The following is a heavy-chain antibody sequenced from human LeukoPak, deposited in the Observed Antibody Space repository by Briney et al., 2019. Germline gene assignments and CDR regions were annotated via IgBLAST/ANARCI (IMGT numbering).Heavy chain of an antibody. CDR1: GFRFDDYA. Sequence: PGGSLRLSCVASGFRFDDYAMHWVRQVPGKGLEWVSGISWNNGRIDYADSVKGRFTISRDNAKNSLYLQMNSLTVEDTALYYCTKTRRAVGGYNFDSWGQGTLVTVSS. J-gene: IGHJ4*02. D-gene: IGHD6-19*01. V-gene: IGHV3-9*01. CDR3: TKTRRAVGGYNFDS. CDR2: ISWNNGRI.